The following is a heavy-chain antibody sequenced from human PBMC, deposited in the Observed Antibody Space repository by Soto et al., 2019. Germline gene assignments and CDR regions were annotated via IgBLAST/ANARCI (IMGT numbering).Heavy chain of an antibody. V-gene: IGHV3-48*02. D-gene: IGHD7-27*01. Sequence: PGGSLRLSCAASGFTVSSYSMNWVRQAPGKGLEWVSYISSSSSTIYYADSVKGRFTISRDNAKNSLYLQMNSLRDEDTAVYYCAREAPRDLTWFDPWGEGTLVTVSS. CDR1: GFTVSSYS. CDR3: AREAPRDLTWFDP. J-gene: IGHJ5*02. CDR2: ISSSSSTI.